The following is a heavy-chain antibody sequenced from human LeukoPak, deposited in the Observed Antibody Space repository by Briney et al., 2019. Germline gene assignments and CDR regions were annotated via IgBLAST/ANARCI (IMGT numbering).Heavy chain of an antibody. CDR2: ISYDRSNK. J-gene: IGHJ4*02. D-gene: IGHD5-18*01. CDR1: GYTFTSYA. CDR3: ARDGGAWIQLWLSFDY. Sequence: SCKASGYTFTSYAMHWVRQAPGKGLEWVAAISYDRSNKYYADSVKDRFTISRDNSENTLYLQMNSLKIEDTAVYYCARDGGAWIQLWLSFDYWGQGTLVTVSS. V-gene: IGHV3-30-3*01.